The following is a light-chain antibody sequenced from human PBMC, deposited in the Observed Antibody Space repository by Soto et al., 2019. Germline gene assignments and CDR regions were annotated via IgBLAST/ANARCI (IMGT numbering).Light chain of an antibody. J-gene: IGKJ4*01. CDR2: PAS. CDR1: QGISSY. V-gene: IGKV1-12*01. CDR3: PQADRVPLT. Sequence: DIQLTQSPSSVSASIGDGVTITCRASQGISSYLAWYQPKPGKAPKLRIYPASNLRSGVPSRFTGSGSGTDCPLTISSRQHEDFATDYCPQADRVPLTFGGGTKVDI.